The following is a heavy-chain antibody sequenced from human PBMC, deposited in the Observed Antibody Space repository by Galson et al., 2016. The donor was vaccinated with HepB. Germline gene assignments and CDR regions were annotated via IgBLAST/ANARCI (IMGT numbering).Heavy chain of an antibody. CDR2: ISWNSGNK. J-gene: IGHJ4*02. D-gene: IGHD1-1*01. CDR3: AKSPGSVRREFDY. Sequence: SCAASGFIFNDYAMHWVRQVPGKGLECVSSISWNSGNKAYADSVKGRFTISRDNAKNSLYLQMNSVRPEDTALYYCAKSPGSVRREFDYWGQGTLVTVSS. CDR1: GFIFNDYA. V-gene: IGHV3-9*01.